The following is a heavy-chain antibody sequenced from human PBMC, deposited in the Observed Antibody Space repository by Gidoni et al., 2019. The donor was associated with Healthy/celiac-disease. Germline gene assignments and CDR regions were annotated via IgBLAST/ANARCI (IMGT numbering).Heavy chain of an antibody. CDR2: IIPILGIA. J-gene: IGHJ6*02. CDR3: ARDLGVVTPDHYYYGMDV. CDR1: GGSFSSYT. D-gene: IGHD2-21*02. Sequence: QVQLVQSGAEVKKPGSSVKVSCKASGGSFSSYTISWVRQAPGQGLEWMGRIIPILGIANYAQKFQGRVTITADKSTSTAYMELSSLRSEDTAVYYCARDLGVVTPDHYYYGMDVWGQGTTVTVSS. V-gene: IGHV1-69*08.